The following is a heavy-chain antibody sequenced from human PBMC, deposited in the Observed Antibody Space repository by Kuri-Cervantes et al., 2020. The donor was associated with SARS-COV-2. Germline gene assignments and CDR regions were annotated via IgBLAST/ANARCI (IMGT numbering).Heavy chain of an antibody. CDR1: GFTFSSYS. CDR3: ASGYSSRLDAFDI. D-gene: IGHD6-13*01. J-gene: IGHJ3*02. V-gene: IGHV3-21*01. Sequence: GESLKISCAASGFTFSSYSMNWVRQAPGKGLEWVSSISSSSSYIYYADSVKGRFTISRDNAKNSLYLQMNSLRAEDTAVYYCASGYSSRLDAFDIWDQGTMVTVSS. CDR2: ISSSSSYI.